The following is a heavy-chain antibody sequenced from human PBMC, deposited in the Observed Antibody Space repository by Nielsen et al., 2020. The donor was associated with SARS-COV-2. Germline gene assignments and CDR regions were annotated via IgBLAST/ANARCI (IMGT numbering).Heavy chain of an antibody. CDR2: IRGNTFGGTT. Sequence: GESLKISCAASGFTFGDFAMSWFRQTPGKGLEWVGFIRGNTFGGTTEYAASVKGRFTISRDDSKSIAYLQMNSLKSEDTAVYHCARFPYCGGDCPGSWFDPWGQGTLVTVSS. D-gene: IGHD2-21*02. V-gene: IGHV3-49*03. J-gene: IGHJ5*02. CDR3: ARFPYCGGDCPGSWFDP. CDR1: GFTFGDFA.